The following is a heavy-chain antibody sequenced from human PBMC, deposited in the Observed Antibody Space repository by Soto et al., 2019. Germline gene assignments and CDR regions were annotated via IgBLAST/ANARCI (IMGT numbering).Heavy chain of an antibody. V-gene: IGHV1-69*13. Sequence: SVKVSCKASGGTFSSYAISWVRQAPGQGLERMGGIIPIFGTANYAQKLQGRVTITADESTSTAYMELSSLCSEDSAVYYCASPPFFIAAAGLLSPTTLSARQFQHWG. CDR2: IIPIFGTA. D-gene: IGHD6-13*01. J-gene: IGHJ1*01. CDR1: GGTFSSYA. CDR3: ASPPFFIAAAGLLSPTTLSARQFQH.